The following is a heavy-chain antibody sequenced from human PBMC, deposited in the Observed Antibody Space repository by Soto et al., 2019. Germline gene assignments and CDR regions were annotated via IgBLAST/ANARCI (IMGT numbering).Heavy chain of an antibody. CDR1: GGSVSSGSHY. V-gene: IGHV4-61*01. Sequence: PSETLSLTCTVSGGSVSSGSHYWSWIRQPPGKGLEWIGYIYYSGSTNYNPSLKSRVTISVDTSKNQFSLKLSSVTAADTAVYYCARSRIAKFEPWGQGTLVTVSS. J-gene: IGHJ5*02. CDR2: IYYSGST. CDR3: ARSRIAKFEP. D-gene: IGHD2-21*01.